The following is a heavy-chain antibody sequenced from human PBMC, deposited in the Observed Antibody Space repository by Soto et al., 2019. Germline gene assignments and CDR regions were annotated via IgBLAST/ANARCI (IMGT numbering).Heavy chain of an antibody. CDR3: ARVFLDMVFDY. J-gene: IGHJ4*02. CDR1: GGSISSGDYY. D-gene: IGHD2-2*03. Sequence: SETLSLTCTVSGGSISSGDYYWSWIRQPPGKGLEWIGYIYYSGSTYYNPSLKSRVTISVDTSKNQFSLKLSSVTAADTAVYYCARVFLDMVFDYWGQGTLVTVSS. CDR2: IYYSGST. V-gene: IGHV4-30-4*01.